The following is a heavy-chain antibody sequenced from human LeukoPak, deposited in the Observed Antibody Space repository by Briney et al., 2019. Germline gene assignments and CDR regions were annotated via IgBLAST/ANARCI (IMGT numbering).Heavy chain of an antibody. CDR1: GGSISSNNW. D-gene: IGHD3-3*01. CDR3: ARGALGYDFWSGYPFDY. V-gene: IGHV4-4*02. Sequence: SETLSLTCAVSGGSISSNNWWGWVRQPPGKGLEWIGEIYHSGSTYYNPSLKSRVTISVDRSKNQFSLKLSSVTAADTAVYYCARGALGYDFWSGYPFDYWGQGTLVTVSS. CDR2: IYHSGST. J-gene: IGHJ4*02.